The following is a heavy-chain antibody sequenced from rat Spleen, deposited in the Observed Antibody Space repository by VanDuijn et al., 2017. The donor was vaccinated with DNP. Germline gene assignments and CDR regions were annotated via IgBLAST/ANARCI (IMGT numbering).Heavy chain of an antibody. CDR1: GLSLTSYH. J-gene: IGHJ2*01. D-gene: IGHD2-1*01. CDR3: ARHTYGHFFDY. CDR2: IWAGGVT. Sequence: QVQLKESGPGLVQPSQTLSLTCTVSGLSLTSYHVSWVRQPPGKSLVWMGTIWAGGVTYYNSTVQSRLTIRRDTSKIQVFFKMNSLQPEDTGTYYCARHTYGHFFDYWGQGVMVTVSS. V-gene: IGHV2-72*01.